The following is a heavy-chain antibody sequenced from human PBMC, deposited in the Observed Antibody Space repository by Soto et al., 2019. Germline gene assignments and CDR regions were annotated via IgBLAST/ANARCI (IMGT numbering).Heavy chain of an antibody. Sequence: QITLKESGPTLVKPTQTLTLTCTFSGFSLSTSGVGVGWIRQPPGKALEWLALIYWDDEKRYSPSLKSRLTITKDTSKNQVVLTMTNMDPVDTATYYCALRRGYCSGGSCYSIWFDPWGQGTLVTVSS. V-gene: IGHV2-5*02. CDR1: GFSLSTSGVG. CDR3: ALRRGYCSGGSCYSIWFDP. D-gene: IGHD2-15*01. CDR2: IYWDDEK. J-gene: IGHJ5*02.